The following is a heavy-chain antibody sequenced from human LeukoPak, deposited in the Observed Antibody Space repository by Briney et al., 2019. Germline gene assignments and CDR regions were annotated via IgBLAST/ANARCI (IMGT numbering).Heavy chain of an antibody. CDR2: IHASGPT. D-gene: IGHD3-3*01. CDR1: GGSISTYY. V-gene: IGHV4-4*09. Sequence: PSETLSLTCTVSGGSISTYYWSWIRRPPGKGLEWIAYIHASGPTNYNPSLKSRITISVDTSKNQFSLKLSSVTAADTAVYYCARGRSGFFWSGYSLNYYYYMDVWGKGTTVTVSS. J-gene: IGHJ6*03. CDR3: ARGRSGFFWSGYSLNYYYYMDV.